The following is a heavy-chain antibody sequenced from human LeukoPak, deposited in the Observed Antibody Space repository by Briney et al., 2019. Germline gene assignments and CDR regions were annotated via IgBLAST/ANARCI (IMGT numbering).Heavy chain of an antibody. CDR2: ISWNSGSI. Sequence: GRSLRLSCAASGFTFDDYAMHWVRQAPGKGLEWVSGISWNSGSIGYADSVKGRFTISRDNTKNSLYLQMNSLRAEDTALYFCAKDTTLEDWGQGTLVTVSS. D-gene: IGHD1-1*01. V-gene: IGHV3-9*01. J-gene: IGHJ4*02. CDR1: GFTFDDYA. CDR3: AKDTTLED.